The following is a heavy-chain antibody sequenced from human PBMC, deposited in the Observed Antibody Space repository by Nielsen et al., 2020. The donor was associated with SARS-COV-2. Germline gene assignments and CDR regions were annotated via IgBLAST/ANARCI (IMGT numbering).Heavy chain of an antibody. CDR3: ARAQSGSYYDAFDI. CDR2: ISYDGSNK. Sequence: GGSLRLSCAASGFTFSSYGMHWVRQAPGKGLEWVAVISYDGSNKYYADSVKGRFTISRDNSKNTLYLQMNSLRAEDTAVYYCARAQSGSYYDAFDIWGQGTMVTVSS. CDR1: GFTFSSYG. J-gene: IGHJ3*02. D-gene: IGHD1-26*01. V-gene: IGHV3-30*03.